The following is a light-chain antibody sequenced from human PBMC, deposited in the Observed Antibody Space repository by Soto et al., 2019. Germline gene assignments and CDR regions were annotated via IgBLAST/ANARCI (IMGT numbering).Light chain of an antibody. V-gene: IGKV1-5*03. J-gene: IGKJ2*01. CDR3: QQYNSFSYT. CDR2: KAS. Sequence: DIQMTQSPSTLSASVGDRVTITCRASQTISAWLAWYQQKPGKAPKVLIYKASTLASGVPSRFSGGGSGTEFTLTISSLQPDEFATYYCQQYNSFSYTFGQGTKLEIK. CDR1: QTISAW.